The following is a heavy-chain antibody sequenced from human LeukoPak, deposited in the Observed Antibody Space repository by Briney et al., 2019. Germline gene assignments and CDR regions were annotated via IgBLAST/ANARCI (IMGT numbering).Heavy chain of an antibody. CDR2: INPNSGGT. Sequence: ASVKVSCKASGYTFAGYCMHWVRQAPGQGLEWMGRINPNSGGTIYAQKFQGRLTMTRDTSITTAYMELSRLRSDDTAVYYCAREGGWYDLDYWGQGTLVTVSS. CDR3: AREGGWYDLDY. J-gene: IGHJ4*02. CDR1: GYTFAGYC. V-gene: IGHV1-2*06. D-gene: IGHD6-19*01.